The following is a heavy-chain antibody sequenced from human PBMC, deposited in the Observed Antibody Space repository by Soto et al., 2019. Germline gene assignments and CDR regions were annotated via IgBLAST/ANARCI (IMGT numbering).Heavy chain of an antibody. Sequence: GASVKVSCKASGYTFTSYGISWVRQAPGQGLEWMGWMKPNTGDSVYGQKFQGRVTMTRDTSVSTAYMEVTSLRFEDTAVYYCARNGGGLGSWGQGTLVTVSS. D-gene: IGHD2-8*01. J-gene: IGHJ5*01. CDR3: ARNGGGLGS. CDR1: GYTFTSYG. CDR2: MKPNTGDS. V-gene: IGHV1-8*02.